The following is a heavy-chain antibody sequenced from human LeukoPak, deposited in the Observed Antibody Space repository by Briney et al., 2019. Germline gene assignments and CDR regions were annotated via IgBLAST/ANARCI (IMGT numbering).Heavy chain of an antibody. V-gene: IGHV3-23*01. Sequence: GGSLRLSCVASGFTFGSYAMSWVRQTPGKSLEWVSIITNGGGTTYYAASVRARFTTSRDNSKNILYLQMNSLRAEDTAVYYCVTLSSGSGSKFGFDSWGQGTLVTVSS. CDR1: GFTFGSYA. J-gene: IGHJ4*02. CDR3: VTLSSGSGSKFGFDS. D-gene: IGHD6-19*01. CDR2: ITNGGGTT.